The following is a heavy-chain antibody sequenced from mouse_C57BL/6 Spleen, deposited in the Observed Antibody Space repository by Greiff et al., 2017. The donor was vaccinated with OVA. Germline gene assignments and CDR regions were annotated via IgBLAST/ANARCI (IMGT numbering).Heavy chain of an antibody. CDR1: GYTFTDYE. CDR3: TRSDYSNPYWYFDV. CDR2: IDPETGGT. V-gene: IGHV1-15*01. Sequence: QVQLQQSGAELVRPGASVTLSCKASGYTFTDYEMHWVKQTPVHGLEWIGAIDPETGGTAYNQKFKGKAILTADKSSSTAYMELRSLTSEDSAVYYCTRSDYSNPYWYFDVWGTGTTVTVSS. J-gene: IGHJ1*03. D-gene: IGHD2-5*01.